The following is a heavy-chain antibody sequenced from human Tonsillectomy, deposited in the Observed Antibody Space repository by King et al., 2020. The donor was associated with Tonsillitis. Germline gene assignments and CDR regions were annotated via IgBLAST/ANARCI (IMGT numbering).Heavy chain of an antibody. CDR2: INSADSYM. CDR1: GFTFGTYT. Sequence: QLVQSGGGLVKPGGSLRLSCASSGFTFGTYTMNWVRQAPGKGLDWVSSINSADSYMYYADSVKGRFTIPRDNAKNSLYLQMNSLRAEVTAVYYFARDGKTGTTSNYNGMDGWGQGTTVTVSS. D-gene: IGHD1-14*01. J-gene: IGHJ6*02. CDR3: ARDGKTGTTSNYNGMDG. V-gene: IGHV3-21*01.